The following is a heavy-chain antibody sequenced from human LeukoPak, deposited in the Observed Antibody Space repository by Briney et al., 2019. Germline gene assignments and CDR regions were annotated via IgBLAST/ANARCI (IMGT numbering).Heavy chain of an antibody. CDR3: AGGHSGSSAKILYYYYMDV. CDR2: IQPSGST. Sequence: PSETLSLTCTVSGGSISSYYWSWIRQPAGKGLEWIGRIQPSGSTNYNPSLKSRVTISIDTAKNQFSLRVRSVTAADTAIYYCAGGHSGSSAKILYYYYMDVWGKGTTVTVSS. D-gene: IGHD1-26*01. CDR1: GGSISSYY. V-gene: IGHV4-4*07. J-gene: IGHJ6*03.